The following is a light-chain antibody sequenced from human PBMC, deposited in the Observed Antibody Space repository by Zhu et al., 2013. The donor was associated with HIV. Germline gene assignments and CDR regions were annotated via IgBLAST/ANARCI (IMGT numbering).Light chain of an antibody. J-gene: IGLJ1*01. V-gene: IGLV1-44*01. Sequence: QSVLTQPPSASGTPGQRVTILCSGSSSNIGSNPVNWYQQRPGAAPRFLINSNNQRPSGVPSRFSGSKSDTSASLAISGLQSEDEADYYCAAWDDSLSGPSYVFGTGTKVTVL. CDR3: AAWDDSLSGPSYV. CDR2: SNN. CDR1: SSNIGSNP.